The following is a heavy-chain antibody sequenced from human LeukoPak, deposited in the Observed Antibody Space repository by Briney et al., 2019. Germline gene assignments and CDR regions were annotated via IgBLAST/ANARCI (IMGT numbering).Heavy chain of an antibody. V-gene: IGHV3-30-3*01. CDR1: GFAFSSYP. CDR3: AKGKAVGSNDY. Sequence: GGSLRLSCAASGFAFSSYPMHWVRQAPGKGLEWVSVISYDGSNKYYADSVTGRFTVSRDNSKNTLYLQMNGLTIEDTAVYYCAKGKAVGSNDYWGQGTLVTVSS. D-gene: IGHD1-26*01. J-gene: IGHJ4*02. CDR2: ISYDGSNK.